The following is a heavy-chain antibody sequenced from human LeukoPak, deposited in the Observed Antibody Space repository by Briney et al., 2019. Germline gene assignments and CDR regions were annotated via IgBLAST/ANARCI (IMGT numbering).Heavy chain of an antibody. CDR1: GFTFSSYA. CDR2: ISGSGGST. V-gene: IGHV3-23*01. Sequence: GGSLRLSCAASGFTFSSYAMSWVRQAPGKGLEWVSAISGSGGSTYYADSVKGRFTISRDNAKNSLYLQMNSLRAEDTAVYYCARSRTDSYGYDYWGQGTLVTVSS. J-gene: IGHJ4*02. D-gene: IGHD5-18*01. CDR3: ARSRTDSYGYDY.